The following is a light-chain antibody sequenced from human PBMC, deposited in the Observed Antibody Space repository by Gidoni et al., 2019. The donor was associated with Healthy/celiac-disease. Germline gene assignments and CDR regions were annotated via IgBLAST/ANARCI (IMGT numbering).Light chain of an antibody. J-gene: IGKJ4*01. CDR1: QSVSSY. Sequence: ELVLTQSPATLSLSPGEGATLSCRASQSVSSYLAWYQQKPGQAPRLLIYDASNRATGIPARFSGSGSETDFTLTISSLEPEDFAVYYCQQRRNWPLTFGAGTKVEIK. V-gene: IGKV3-11*01. CDR3: QQRRNWPLT. CDR2: DAS.